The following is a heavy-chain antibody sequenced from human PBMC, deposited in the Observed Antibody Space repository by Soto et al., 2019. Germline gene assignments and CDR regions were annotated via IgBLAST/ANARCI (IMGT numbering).Heavy chain of an antibody. CDR3: AKLDFDY. V-gene: IGHV3-7*05. CDR2: IKQDGSEK. CDR1: EFTFGNYW. Sequence: PGGSLRLSCAASEFTFGNYWMSWVRQAPGKGLEWVANIKQDGSEKYYVDSVKGRFTISRDNSKSTLYLQMNSLRAEDTAVYYCAKLDFDYWGRGTLVTVSS. D-gene: IGHD6-13*01. J-gene: IGHJ4*02.